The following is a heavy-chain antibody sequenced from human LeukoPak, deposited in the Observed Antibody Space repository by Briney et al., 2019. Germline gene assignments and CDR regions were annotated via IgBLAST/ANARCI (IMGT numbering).Heavy chain of an antibody. CDR1: GFSFSSYV. CDR2: ISFDGSNK. CDR3: ARAMDSSGYYVAFDI. J-gene: IGHJ3*02. V-gene: IGHV3-30*09. Sequence: GGSLRLSCAASGFSFSSYVMHWVRQAPGKGLEWVAIISFDGSNKYYADSVQGRFVVSRDNSKNTLYLQMNSLRAEDTAVYYCARAMDSSGYYVAFDIWGQGTLVTVSS. D-gene: IGHD3-22*01.